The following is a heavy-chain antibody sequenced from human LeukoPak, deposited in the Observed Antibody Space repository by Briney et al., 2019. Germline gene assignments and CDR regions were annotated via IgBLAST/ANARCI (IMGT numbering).Heavy chain of an antibody. V-gene: IGHV1-69*06. D-gene: IGHD5-18*01. CDR2: IIPIFGTA. CDR3: ARESGGGIQLWFDY. CDR1: GGTFSSYA. J-gene: IGHJ4*02. Sequence: SVKVSCKASGGTFSSYAISWVRQAPGQGLEWMGGIIPIFGTANYAQKFQGRVTITADKSTSTAHMELSSLRSEDTAVYYCARESGGGIQLWFDYWGQGTLVTVSS.